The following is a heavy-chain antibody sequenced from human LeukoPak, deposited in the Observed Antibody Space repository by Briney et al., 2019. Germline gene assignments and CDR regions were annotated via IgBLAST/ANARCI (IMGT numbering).Heavy chain of an antibody. CDR3: ARERKMTSYYYGMDV. V-gene: IGHV4-34*01. CDR1: GGSFSGYY. Sequence: ASETLSLTCAVYGGSFSGYYWSWIRQPPGKGLEWLGEINHSGSTNYNPSLKSRVTISVDTSKNQFSLKLSSVTAADTAVYYCARERKMTSYYYGMDVWGQGTTVTVSS. CDR2: INHSGST. D-gene: IGHD2-21*02. J-gene: IGHJ6*02.